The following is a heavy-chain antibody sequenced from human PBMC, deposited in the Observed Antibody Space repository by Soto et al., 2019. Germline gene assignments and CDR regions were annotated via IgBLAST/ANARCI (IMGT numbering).Heavy chain of an antibody. J-gene: IGHJ4*02. CDR2: FDPEDGET. V-gene: IGHV1-24*01. D-gene: IGHD6-19*01. CDR3: ATAALSSGWTKGYYFDY. Sequence: GASVKVSCKVSGYTLTELSIHWVRQAPGKGLEWMGGFDPEDGETIYGQKFQGRVTMTEDTSTDTAYMELSSLRSEDTAVYYCATAALSSGWTKGYYFDYWGQGTLVTVSS. CDR1: GYTLTELS.